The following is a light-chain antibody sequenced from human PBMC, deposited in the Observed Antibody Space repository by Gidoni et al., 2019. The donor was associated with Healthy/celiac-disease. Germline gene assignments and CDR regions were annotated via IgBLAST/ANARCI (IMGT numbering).Light chain of an antibody. CDR3: QQYGSSPLT. CDR2: GAS. J-gene: IGKJ4*01. Sequence: EIVLTQSPGTLSVSPGERATLSCRASQSVSSSNLAWYQQKPGQAPRLLIYGASSRATGLPDRFSGSGSGTDFTLTISRLEPEDFGVYYCQQYGSSPLTFGGGTKVEIK. CDR1: QSVSSSN. V-gene: IGKV3-20*01.